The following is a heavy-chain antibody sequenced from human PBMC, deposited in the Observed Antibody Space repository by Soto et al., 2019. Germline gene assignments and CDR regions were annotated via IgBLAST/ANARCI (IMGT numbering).Heavy chain of an antibody. D-gene: IGHD6-13*01. V-gene: IGHV3-30-3*01. CDR3: ARADGPIAAAGHFDY. Sequence: PGGSLRLSCVASGFTFSNYAINWVRQAPGKGLEWVAVISSDGSIKYYADSVKGRFTISRDNSKNTLFLQMNSLRPDDTAVYYCARADGPIAAAGHFDYWGQGTLVTVSS. J-gene: IGHJ4*02. CDR2: ISSDGSIK. CDR1: GFTFSNYA.